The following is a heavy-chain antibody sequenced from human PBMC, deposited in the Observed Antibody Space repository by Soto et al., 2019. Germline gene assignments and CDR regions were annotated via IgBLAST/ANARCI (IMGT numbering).Heavy chain of an antibody. CDR1: GHLFNNHW. J-gene: IGHJ5*02. V-gene: IGHV5-51*01. CDR3: ARGYFDSGHGYDL. Sequence: PGESLKISGNVPGHLFNNHWIGWVRQTPGKGREWMGLIFTRDSETKTSPSFQGHVSFSVDNSINTVYLQWTSLKTTDTGIYFCARGYFDSGHGYDLWGQGTLVTVSS. D-gene: IGHD3-10*01. CDR2: IFTRDSET.